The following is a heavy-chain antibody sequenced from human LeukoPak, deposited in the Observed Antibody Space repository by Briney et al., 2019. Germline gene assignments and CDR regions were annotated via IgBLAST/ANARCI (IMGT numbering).Heavy chain of an antibody. D-gene: IGHD3-10*01. CDR1: GFTFDNYG. CDR3: AKDSSMVQGAMSSDDY. V-gene: IGHV3-30*02. CDR2: IRYDGGSE. Sequence: GGSLRLSCAASGFTFDNYGLHWVRQAPGKGLEWVAFIRYDGGSEYYADSVKGRFTISRDNSKNTLYLQMDSLRPEDTGLYYCAKDSSMVQGAMSSDDYWGQGTLVTVS. J-gene: IGHJ4*02.